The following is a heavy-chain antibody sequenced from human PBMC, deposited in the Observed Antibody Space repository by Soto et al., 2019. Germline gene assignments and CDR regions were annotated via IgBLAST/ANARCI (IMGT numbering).Heavy chain of an antibody. CDR3: ARDLSDYGDYVFDY. V-gene: IGHV1-69*08. D-gene: IGHD4-17*01. Sequence: QVQLVQSGAEVQKPGSSVKVSCKASGGTFSSYTISWVRQAPGQGLEWMGRIIPILGIANYAKKFQGRVTITADKSTSTAYMEVSSLRTEDTAVYYCARDLSDYGDYVFDYWGQGTLVTVSS. CDR1: GGTFSSYT. J-gene: IGHJ4*02. CDR2: IIPILGIA.